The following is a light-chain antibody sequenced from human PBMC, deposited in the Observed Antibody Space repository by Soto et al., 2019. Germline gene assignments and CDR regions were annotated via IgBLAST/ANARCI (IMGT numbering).Light chain of an antibody. V-gene: IGLV2-14*01. CDR3: TSYTTTSTYV. J-gene: IGLJ1*01. CDR2: EVT. CDR1: SSDVGGYDY. Sequence: QSALTQPASVSGSPGQSITISCTGTSSDVGGYDYVSWYQQYPGKAPKFMIYEVTNRPSGVSHRFSGSKSGNTASLTISGLQAEDEADYYCTSYTTTSTYVFGTGTKSPS.